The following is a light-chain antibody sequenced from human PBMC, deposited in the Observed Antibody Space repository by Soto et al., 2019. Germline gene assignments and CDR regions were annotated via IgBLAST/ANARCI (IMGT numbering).Light chain of an antibody. CDR1: QSVSSN. CDR2: GAS. J-gene: IGKJ1*01. CDR3: QQYNNWRQT. Sequence: EIVMTQSPATLSVSPGERATLSCRASQSVSSNLAWYLQKPGQAPRLLIYGASTRATGIPARFSGSGSGTEFTLTISSLQSEDFAVYYCQQYNNWRQTFGQGTKVEIK. V-gene: IGKV3-15*01.